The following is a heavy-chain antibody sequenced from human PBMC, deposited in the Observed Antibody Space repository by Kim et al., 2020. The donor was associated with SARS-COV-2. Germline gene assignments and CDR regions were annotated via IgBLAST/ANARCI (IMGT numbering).Heavy chain of an antibody. D-gene: IGHD2-15*01. CDR2: ISWNSGSI. J-gene: IGHJ6*01. Sequence: GGSLRLSCAASGFTFDDYAMHWVRQAPGKGLEWVSGISWNSGSIGYADSVKGRFTISRDNAKNSLYLQMNSLRVEDTALYYCAKAYCSGGNCYSRYYYY. CDR3: AKAYCSGGNCYSRYYYY. V-gene: IGHV3-9*01. CDR1: GFTFDDYA.